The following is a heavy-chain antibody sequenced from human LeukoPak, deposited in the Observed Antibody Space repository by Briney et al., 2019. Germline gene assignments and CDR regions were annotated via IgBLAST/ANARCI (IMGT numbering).Heavy chain of an antibody. Sequence: GASVKVSCKASGYTFTSYYMHWVRQAPGQGLEWMGIINPSGGSTSYAQKFQGRVTMSRDTSTSTAYMELRSLRSDDTAVYYCARVRLSYYDSSGYYYGGYFDYWGQGTLVTVSS. CDR1: GYTFTSYY. V-gene: IGHV1-46*01. D-gene: IGHD3-22*01. CDR3: ARVRLSYYDSSGYYYGGYFDY. CDR2: INPSGGST. J-gene: IGHJ4*02.